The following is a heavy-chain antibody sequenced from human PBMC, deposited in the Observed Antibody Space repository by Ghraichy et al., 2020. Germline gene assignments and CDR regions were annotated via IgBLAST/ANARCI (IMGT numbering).Heavy chain of an antibody. Sequence: ESLNISCTVSGGSISSSSYYWGWIRQPPGKGLEWIGSIYYSGSTYYNPSLKSRVTISVDTSKNQFSLKLSSVTAADTAVYYCARHLERVGATPLYFDYWGQGTLVTVSS. CDR1: GGSISSSSYY. CDR3: ARHLERVGATPLYFDY. V-gene: IGHV4-39*01. D-gene: IGHD1-26*01. J-gene: IGHJ4*02. CDR2: IYYSGST.